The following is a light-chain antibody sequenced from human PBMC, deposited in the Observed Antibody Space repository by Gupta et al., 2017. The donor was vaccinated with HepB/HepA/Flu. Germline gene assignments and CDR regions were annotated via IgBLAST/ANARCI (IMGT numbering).Light chain of an antibody. J-gene: IGKJ4*01. Sequence: EIVLTQSPATLTLSPADRATLSCRASQSVSSYLAWYQQKPGQAPRLLIYDASNRATGIPARFSGSGSGTDFTLTISSLEPEDFAVYYCQQRSNWPRTTFGGGTKVEIK. CDR2: DAS. CDR1: QSVSSY. V-gene: IGKV3-11*01. CDR3: QQRSNWPRTT.